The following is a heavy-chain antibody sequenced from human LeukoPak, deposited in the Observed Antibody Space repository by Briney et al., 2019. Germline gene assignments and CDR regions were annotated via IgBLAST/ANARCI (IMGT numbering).Heavy chain of an antibody. J-gene: IGHJ4*02. Sequence: SETLSLTCTVSGGSISSGGYYWSWIRQPPGKGLEWIGYIYHSGSTYYNPSLKSRVTISVDRSKNQFSLKLSSVTAADTAVYYCAISRGYSSGWYGDYFDYWGQGTLVTVSS. V-gene: IGHV4-30-2*01. CDR1: GGSISSGGYY. CDR2: IYHSGST. D-gene: IGHD6-19*01. CDR3: AISRGYSSGWYGDYFDY.